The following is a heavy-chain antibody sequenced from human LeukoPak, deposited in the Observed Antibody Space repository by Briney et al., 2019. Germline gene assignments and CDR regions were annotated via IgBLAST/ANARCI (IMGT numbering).Heavy chain of an antibody. CDR2: IYISGST. J-gene: IGHJ4*02. V-gene: IGHV4-4*07. Sequence: SETQSLTCTVSGGSISSNYWSWTRQPAGKGLEWIGRIYISGSTNYNPSLKSRVTMSVDTSKNQFSLKLSSVTAADTAVYYCARGGDGYKFDYWGQGTLVTVSS. D-gene: IGHD5-24*01. CDR3: ARGGDGYKFDY. CDR1: GGSISSNY.